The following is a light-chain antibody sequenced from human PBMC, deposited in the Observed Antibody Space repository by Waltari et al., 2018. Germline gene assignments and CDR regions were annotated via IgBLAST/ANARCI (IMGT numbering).Light chain of an antibody. CDR1: HSNVGSYNL. J-gene: IGLJ2*01. CDR2: EAN. V-gene: IGLV2-23*02. Sequence: QSALTQPASVSGSPGQSIPISCTGFHSNVGSYNLVSWYQKHPGKAPKLLIYEANRRPSGVSNRFSGSKSDNTASLTLSGLQAEDEADYYCCSNVGSSVFFGGGTKLTVL. CDR3: CSNVGSSVF.